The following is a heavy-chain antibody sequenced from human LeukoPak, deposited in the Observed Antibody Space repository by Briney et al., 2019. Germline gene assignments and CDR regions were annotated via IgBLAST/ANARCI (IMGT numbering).Heavy chain of an antibody. CDR1: GFTFSAYS. V-gene: IGHV3-21*01. CDR2: ITSGDFV. Sequence: GGSLRLSCAVSGFTFSAYSMNWVRQAPGKGLEWVSSITSGDFVYFADSLKGRFTISRDNAKSSLYLQMNSLRAEDTAVYYCARGGFNMVRGVIIPSNSYYYYMDIWGKGATVTVSS. CDR3: ARGGFNMVRGVIIPSNSYYYYMDI. D-gene: IGHD3-10*01. J-gene: IGHJ6*03.